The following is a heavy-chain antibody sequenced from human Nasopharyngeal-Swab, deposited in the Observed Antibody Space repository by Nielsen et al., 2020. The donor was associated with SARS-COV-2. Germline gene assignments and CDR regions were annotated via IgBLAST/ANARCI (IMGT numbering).Heavy chain of an antibody. V-gene: IGHV1-2*02. J-gene: IGHJ6*03. D-gene: IGHD3-3*01. CDR2: INPNSGGT. CDR1: GYTFTGYY. Sequence: ASVKVSCKASGYTFTGYYMHWVRQAPGQGLEWMGWINPNSGGTNYAQKFQGRVTMTWDTSISTAYMELRSLRSDDTAVYYCARTSYDFWSGYWADYYYMDVWGKGTTVTVSS. CDR3: ARTSYDFWSGYWADYYYMDV.